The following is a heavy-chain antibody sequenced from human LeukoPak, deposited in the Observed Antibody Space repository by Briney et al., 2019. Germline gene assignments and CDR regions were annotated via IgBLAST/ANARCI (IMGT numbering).Heavy chain of an antibody. CDR3: ARGPATYCSGGSCEYYFDY. D-gene: IGHD2-15*01. CDR2: INHSGST. Sequence: TSETLSLTCAVYGGSFSGYYWSWIRQPPGKGLEWIGEINHSGSTNYNPSLKSRVTISVDTSKNQFSLKLSSVTAADTAVYYCARGPATYCSGGSCEYYFDYWGQGTLVTVSP. V-gene: IGHV4-34*01. CDR1: GGSFSGYY. J-gene: IGHJ4*02.